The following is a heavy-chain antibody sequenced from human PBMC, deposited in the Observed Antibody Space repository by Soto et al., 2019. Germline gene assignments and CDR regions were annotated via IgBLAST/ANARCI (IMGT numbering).Heavy chain of an antibody. J-gene: IGHJ6*04. D-gene: IGHD6-25*01. Sequence: SETLSLTCTVSGGSISSSSYYWGWIRQPPGKGLEWIGSIYYSGSTYYNPSLKSRVTISVDTSKNQFSLKLSSVTAADTAVYYCARASGSDGMDVWGKGTTVTVSS. CDR1: GGSISSSSYY. V-gene: IGHV4-39*01. CDR2: IYYSGST. CDR3: ARASGSDGMDV.